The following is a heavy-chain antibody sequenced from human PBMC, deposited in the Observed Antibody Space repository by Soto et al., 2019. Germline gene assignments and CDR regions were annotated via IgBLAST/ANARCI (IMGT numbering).Heavy chain of an antibody. V-gene: IGHV1-69*01. CDR1: GGTFSSYA. J-gene: IGHJ4*02. D-gene: IGHD6-19*01. CDR3: ARGKGSGWYGGFDY. Sequence: QVQLVQSGAEVKKPGSSVTVSCTASGGTFSSYAISWVRQAPGQGLEWMGGIIPIFGTANYAQKFQGRVTITADESTSTAYMELSSLRSEDKAVYYCARGKGSGWYGGFDYWGQGTLVTVSS. CDR2: IIPIFGTA.